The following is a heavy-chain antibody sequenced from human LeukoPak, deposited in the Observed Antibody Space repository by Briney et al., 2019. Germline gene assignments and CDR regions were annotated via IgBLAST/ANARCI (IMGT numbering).Heavy chain of an antibody. Sequence: GGSLRLSCAASGFTFSSYGMHWVRQAPGKGLEWVAFISYDGSNKYYADSVKGRFTISRDNSKNTLYLQMNNLRADDTAVYYCTTMVRGVIVDYWGQGTLVTVSS. V-gene: IGHV3-30*03. CDR1: GFTFSSYG. D-gene: IGHD3-10*01. J-gene: IGHJ4*02. CDR2: ISYDGSNK. CDR3: TTMVRGVIVDY.